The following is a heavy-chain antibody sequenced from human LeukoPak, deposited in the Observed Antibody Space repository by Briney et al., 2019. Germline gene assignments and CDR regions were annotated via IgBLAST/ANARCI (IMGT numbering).Heavy chain of an antibody. D-gene: IGHD1/OR15-1a*01. CDR1: GFTLSYYW. Sequence: GGSLRLSCAASGFTLSYYWMHWVRQGPGKGLVWVSTINGDGSSTNYADSVKGRFTISRDNAKNTLYLEMNSLRVEDTAVYYCARDPRNKGFDPWGQGTMVTVSS. V-gene: IGHV3-74*01. J-gene: IGHJ5*02. CDR3: ARDPRNKGFDP. CDR2: INGDGSST.